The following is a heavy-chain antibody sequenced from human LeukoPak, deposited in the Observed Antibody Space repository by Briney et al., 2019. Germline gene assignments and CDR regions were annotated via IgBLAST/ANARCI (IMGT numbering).Heavy chain of an antibody. V-gene: IGHV4-59*08. J-gene: IGHJ4*02. D-gene: IGHD2/OR15-2a*01. Sequence: SETLSLTCSVSGGSISSYYWSWIRQPPGKRLEWIGDIHHSGSTHYNPSLKSRVTISMDTSKNQFSLKLSSVTAADTAVYYCARALSYTPYYFDYLAQGSLVTVSS. CDR2: IHHSGST. CDR1: GGSISSYY. CDR3: ARALSYTPYYFDY.